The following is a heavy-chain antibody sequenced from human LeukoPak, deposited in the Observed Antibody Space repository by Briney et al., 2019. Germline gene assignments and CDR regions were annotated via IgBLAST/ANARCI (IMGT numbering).Heavy chain of an antibody. CDR2: IYYSGST. V-gene: IGHV4-30-4*07. CDR1: GGSISSGGYS. D-gene: IGHD2-8*02. CDR3: ARVEPGGIDAFDI. J-gene: IGHJ3*02. Sequence: SETLSLTCAVSGGSISSGGYSWRWIRQPPGKGLEWIGCIYYSGSTYYNPSLKSRVTISVDTSKNQFSLKLSSVTAADTAVYYCARVEPGGIDAFDIWGQGTMVTVSS.